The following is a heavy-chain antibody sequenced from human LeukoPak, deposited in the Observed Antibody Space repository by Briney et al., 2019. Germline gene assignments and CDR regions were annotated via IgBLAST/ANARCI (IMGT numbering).Heavy chain of an antibody. Sequence: PSETLSLTCAVYGGSLSGDYWSWIRQPPGEGLEWIAEINESGSAHHNPSLKSRVTISVDTSKKQISLKLTSVTAADTAVYYCARSHYWYFDIWGRGTLV. V-gene: IGHV4-34*01. J-gene: IGHJ2*01. CDR1: GGSLSGDY. CDR2: INESGSA. CDR3: ARSHYWYFDI.